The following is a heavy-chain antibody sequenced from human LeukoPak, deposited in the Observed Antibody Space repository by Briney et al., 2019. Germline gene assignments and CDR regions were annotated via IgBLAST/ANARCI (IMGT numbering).Heavy chain of an antibody. CDR3: AKDIGYCSGGSCYPFPYFDY. V-gene: IGHV3-9*01. CDR1: GFTFDDYA. CDR2: ISWNSGSI. J-gene: IGHJ4*02. D-gene: IGHD2-15*01. Sequence: GGSLRLSWAASGFTFDDYAMHWVRQAPGKGLEWVSGISWNSGSIGYADSVKGRFTISRDNAKNSLYLQMNSLRAEDTALYYCAKDIGYCSGGSCYPFPYFDYWGQGTLVTVSS.